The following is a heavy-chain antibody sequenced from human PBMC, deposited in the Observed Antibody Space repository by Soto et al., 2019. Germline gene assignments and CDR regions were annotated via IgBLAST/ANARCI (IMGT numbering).Heavy chain of an antibody. J-gene: IGHJ4*02. CDR1: GGSFSGYY. V-gene: IGHV4-34*01. CDR2: INHSGST. D-gene: IGHD3-10*01. CDR3: NFDH. Sequence: PSETLSLTCAVYGGSFSGYYWTWIRQPPGTGLEWIGEINHSGSTNYNPSLKSRVTISVDTSKNQFSLKLTSVTAIYYCARQWNFDHWGQGTQVTVSS.